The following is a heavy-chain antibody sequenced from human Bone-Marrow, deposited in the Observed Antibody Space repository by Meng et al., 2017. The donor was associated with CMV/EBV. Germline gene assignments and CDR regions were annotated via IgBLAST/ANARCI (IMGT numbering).Heavy chain of an antibody. CDR1: GFTFTYYW. CDR3: ARSGYDSSGYYAGWFGP. J-gene: IGHJ5*02. CDR2: INQNGGEK. Sequence: GESLKISCAASGFTFTYYWMSWVRQAPGKGLEWVANINQNGGEKYYLDSVKGRFTISRDNAKSSLYLQMNSLRAEDRAVYYCARSGYDSSGYYAGWFGPWGQGTLVTVSS. D-gene: IGHD3-22*01. V-gene: IGHV3-7*01.